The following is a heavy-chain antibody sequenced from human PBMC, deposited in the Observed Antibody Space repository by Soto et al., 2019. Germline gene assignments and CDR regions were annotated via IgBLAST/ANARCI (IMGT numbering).Heavy chain of an antibody. CDR1: GFTFSDYY. Sequence: GGSLRLSCAASGFTFSDYYMSWIRQAPGKGLEWVSYISNIGNNKYYADSVRGRFTISRDNAKNSLYLQLSSLRAEDTAVYYCARHYYYDSSGDFSTDAFDIWGQGTXVTVSS. V-gene: IGHV3-11*01. D-gene: IGHD3-22*01. J-gene: IGHJ3*02. CDR2: ISNIGNNK. CDR3: ARHYYYDSSGDFSTDAFDI.